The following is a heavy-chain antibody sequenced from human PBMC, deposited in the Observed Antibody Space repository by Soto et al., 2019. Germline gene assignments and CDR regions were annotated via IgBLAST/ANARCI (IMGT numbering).Heavy chain of an antibody. CDR2: ISAYNGST. Sequence: GASVKVSCKASGYTFTSYGISWVRQAPGQGLEWMGWISAYNGSTNYAQKLQGRVTMTTDTSTSTAYMELRSLRSDDTAVYYCARDLGYYDSSGAVAFDIWGQGTMVTVSS. CDR3: ARDLGYYDSSGAVAFDI. CDR1: GYTFTSYG. D-gene: IGHD3-22*01. J-gene: IGHJ3*02. V-gene: IGHV1-18*01.